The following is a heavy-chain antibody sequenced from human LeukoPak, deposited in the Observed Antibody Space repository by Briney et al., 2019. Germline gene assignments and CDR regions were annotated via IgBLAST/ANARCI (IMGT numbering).Heavy chain of an antibody. CDR3: ARDEGSILPFDY. Sequence: ASVKVSCKASGYTFTGYYMHWVRQAPGQGLEWMGIINPSGGSTSYAQKFQGRVTMTRDTSTSTVYMELSSLRSEDTAVYYCARDEGSILPFDYWGQGTLVTVSS. V-gene: IGHV1-46*01. CDR2: INPSGGST. CDR1: GYTFTGYY. J-gene: IGHJ4*02. D-gene: IGHD3-10*01.